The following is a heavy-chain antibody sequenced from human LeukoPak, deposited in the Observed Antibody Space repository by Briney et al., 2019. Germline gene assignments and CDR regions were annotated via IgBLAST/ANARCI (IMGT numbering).Heavy chain of an antibody. D-gene: IGHD4-17*01. J-gene: IGHJ2*01. V-gene: IGHV4-59*02. CDR1: GGSVSSYY. Sequence: PSETLSLTCTVSGGSVSSYYWSWIRQPPGKGLEWIGYIYYSGSTNYNPSLKSRVTISVDTSKNQFSLKLGSVTAADTAVYYCARDVGDYGDLYFDLWGRGTLVTVSS. CDR2: IYYSGST. CDR3: ARDVGDYGDLYFDL.